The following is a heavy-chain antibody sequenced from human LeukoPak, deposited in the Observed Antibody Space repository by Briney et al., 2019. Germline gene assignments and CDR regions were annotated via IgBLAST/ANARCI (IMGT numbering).Heavy chain of an antibody. Sequence: SETLSLTCTVSGGSISSSSYYWGWIRRPPGKGLEWIGSIYYSGSTYYNPSLKSRVTISVDTSKNQFSLKLSSVTAADTAVYYCARYSGTQFGPWGQGTLVTVSS. CDR1: GGSISSSSYY. CDR3: ARYSGTQFGP. D-gene: IGHD1-26*01. V-gene: IGHV4-39*07. CDR2: IYYSGST. J-gene: IGHJ5*02.